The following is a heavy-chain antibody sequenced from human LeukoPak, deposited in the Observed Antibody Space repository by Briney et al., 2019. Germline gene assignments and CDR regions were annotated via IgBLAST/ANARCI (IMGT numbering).Heavy chain of an antibody. CDR3: VRDGVYCSSSSCYSHKYSGGRRTGDFYSYYMDV. V-gene: IGHV3-11*04. J-gene: IGHJ6*03. CDR2: ISSSGSTL. D-gene: IGHD2-2*02. CDR1: GFTFSNYY. Sequence: GGSLRLSCAASGFTFSNYYMNWVRQATGKGLEWVSYISSSGSTLYYADSVKDRFPISRDNPENSLYLQMNSLRAEDSAVYYCVRDGVYCSSSSCYSHKYSGGRRTGDFYSYYMDVWGKGTTVTVSS.